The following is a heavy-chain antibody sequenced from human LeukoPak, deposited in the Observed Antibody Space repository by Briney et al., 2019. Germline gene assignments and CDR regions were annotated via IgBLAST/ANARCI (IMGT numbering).Heavy chain of an antibody. CDR2: ISTYNGDT. V-gene: IGHV1-18*01. CDR1: GGTFSSYA. CDR3: ARDPGQYYDILTGYYTPYYFDY. Sequence: ASVKVSCKASGGTFSSYAISWVRQAPGQGLEWMGWISTYNGDTSYAQKFQGRVTLTTDTSTGTAYMELRSLRSDDTAVYYCARDPGQYYDILTGYYTPYYFDYWGQGTLVTVSS. D-gene: IGHD3-9*01. J-gene: IGHJ4*02.